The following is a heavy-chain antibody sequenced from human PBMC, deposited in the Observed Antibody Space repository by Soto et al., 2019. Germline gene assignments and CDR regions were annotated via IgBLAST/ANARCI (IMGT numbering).Heavy chain of an antibody. CDR2: IIPIFGTT. CDR3: AKDGGADGYFGDSLDP. J-gene: IGHJ5*02. Sequence: QVHLVQSGAEVKKPGSSVNVSCKASGGTFSNYAITWVRQAPGQGLEWVGRIIPIFGTTNVAQKFQGRVTIPADESTTTAYRELSGLRSDDTAVYYCAKDGGADGYFGDSLDPWGQGTLVTVSS. CDR1: GGTFSNYA. V-gene: IGHV1-69*15. D-gene: IGHD5-12*01.